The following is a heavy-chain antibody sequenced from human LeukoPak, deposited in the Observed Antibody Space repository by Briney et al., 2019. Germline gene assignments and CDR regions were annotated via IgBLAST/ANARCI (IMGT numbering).Heavy chain of an antibody. D-gene: IGHD1-26*01. J-gene: IGHJ6*03. CDR2: INHSGST. CDR1: GGSFSGYY. Sequence: SETLSPTCAVYGGSFSGYYWSWIRQPPGKGLEWIGEINHSGSTNYNPSLKSRVTISVDTSKNQFSLKLSSVTAADTAVYYCARGSGSYWGYYYYYMDVWGKGTTVTISS. CDR3: ARGSGSYWGYYYYYMDV. V-gene: IGHV4-34*01.